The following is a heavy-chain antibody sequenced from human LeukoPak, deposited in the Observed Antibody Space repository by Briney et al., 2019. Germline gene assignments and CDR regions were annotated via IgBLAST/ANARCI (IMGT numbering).Heavy chain of an antibody. D-gene: IGHD4-17*01. V-gene: IGHV3-21*01. CDR2: ITISSTYI. Sequence: PGGSLRLSCAASGFTFSSYPMNWVRQAPGKGLEWVSSITISSTYIYYADSVKGRFTISRDNAKDSLYLQMNSLRVEDTAVYYCSRDRFSGYGDHKNIDYWGQGTLVIVSS. J-gene: IGHJ4*02. CDR3: SRDRFSGYGDHKNIDY. CDR1: GFTFSSYP.